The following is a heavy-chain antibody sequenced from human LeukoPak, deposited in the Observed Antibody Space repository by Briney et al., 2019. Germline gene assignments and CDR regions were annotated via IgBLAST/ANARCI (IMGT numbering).Heavy chain of an antibody. CDR2: ISGSGGTT. CDR3: WGGGVGSGTTLEH. D-gene: IGHD3-10*01. V-gene: IGHV3-23*01. CDR1: GFIFSSYA. J-gene: IGHJ4*02. Sequence: GGSLRLSCAASGFIFSSYAMSGVRQPPGKGLEWVSGISGSGGTTYFADSVKGRFTISRDNSKNTLYLQMKSLRGADTAVFYCWGGGVGSGTTLEHWGQGTLVTVSS.